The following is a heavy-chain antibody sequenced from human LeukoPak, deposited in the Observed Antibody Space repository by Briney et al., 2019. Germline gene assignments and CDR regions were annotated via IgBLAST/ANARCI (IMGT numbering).Heavy chain of an antibody. CDR1: GYTFTIYG. J-gene: IGHJ6*04. V-gene: IGHV1-18*04. D-gene: IGHD5-12*01. CDR2: ISAYNGNT. Sequence: GASVKLSCTASGYTFTIYGISWVRQAPGQRLEWMGWISAYNGNTNYAQKLQGRVTMTTDTSTSKAYMELRSLRSDDTAVYYCARRASYYSGYDQYYYGMDVWGKGTTVTVSS. CDR3: ARRASYYSGYDQYYYGMDV.